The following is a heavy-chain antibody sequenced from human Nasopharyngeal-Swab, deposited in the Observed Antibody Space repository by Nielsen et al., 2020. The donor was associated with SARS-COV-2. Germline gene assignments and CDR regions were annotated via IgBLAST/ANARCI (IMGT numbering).Heavy chain of an antibody. V-gene: IGHV3-30*18. CDR2: ISYDGSNK. Sequence: VRQAPGKGLEWVAVISYDGSNKYYADSVKGRFTISRDNSKNTLYLQMNSLRAEDTAAYYCAKAALIGNYFYYYYYMDVWGKGTTVTVSS. CDR3: AKAALIGNYFYYYYYMDV. D-gene: IGHD1-26*01. J-gene: IGHJ6*03.